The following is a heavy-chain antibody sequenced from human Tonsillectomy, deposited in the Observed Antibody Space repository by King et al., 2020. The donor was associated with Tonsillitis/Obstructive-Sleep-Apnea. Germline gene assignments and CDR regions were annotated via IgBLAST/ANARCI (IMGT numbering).Heavy chain of an antibody. D-gene: IGHD2-2*01. Sequence: VQLVESGGGVVQPGRSLRLSCAASGFTFSSYGMHWVRQAPGKGLEWVAVIWYDGINKYYADSVKGRFTISRDNSKNTLYLQMNSLRAEDTAVYYCARADRVEPAVGAFDIWGQGTMVTVSS. V-gene: IGHV3-33*01. J-gene: IGHJ3*02. CDR1: GFTFSSYG. CDR2: IWYDGINK. CDR3: ARADRVEPAVGAFDI.